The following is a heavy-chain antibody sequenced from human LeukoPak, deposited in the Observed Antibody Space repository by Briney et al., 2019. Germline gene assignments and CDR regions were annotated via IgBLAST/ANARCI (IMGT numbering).Heavy chain of an antibody. CDR2: ISYDGSNK. J-gene: IGHJ4*02. CDR3: KVRYVY. Sequence: PGGSLRLSCAASGFTFSSYSMNWVRQAPGKGLEWVAVISYDGSNKYYADSVKGRFTISRDNSKNTLYLQMNSLRAEDTAVYYCKVRYVYWGQGTLVTVSS. V-gene: IGHV3-30*03. CDR1: GFTFSSYS. D-gene: IGHD3-10*01.